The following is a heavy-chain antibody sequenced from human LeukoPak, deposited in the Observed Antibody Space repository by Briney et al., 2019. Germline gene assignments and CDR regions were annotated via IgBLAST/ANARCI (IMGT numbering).Heavy chain of an antibody. CDR2: IGESGNST. CDR1: GFTFNNCA. CDR3: AKDRPGDYSTYWYFDL. V-gene: IGHV3-23*01. D-gene: IGHD4-11*01. J-gene: IGHJ2*01. Sequence: GGSLRLSCAASGFTFNNCAMSWVRQAPGKGLEWVSGIGESGNSTDYADSVKGRFTISRDNSKNTLYLQMDSLRAEDTAIYHCAKDRPGDYSTYWYFDLWGRGTLVTVSS.